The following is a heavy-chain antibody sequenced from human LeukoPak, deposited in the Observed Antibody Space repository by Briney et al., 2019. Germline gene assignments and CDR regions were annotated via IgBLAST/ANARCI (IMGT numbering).Heavy chain of an antibody. CDR2: ISGSGVI. CDR1: GGPITTYY. J-gene: IGHJ5*02. D-gene: IGHD3-10*01. Sequence: SETLSLTCTVSGGPITTYYLSWIRQSAGMGLEWIGRISGSGVITYNPSLKSRVILSLDTSNNHFSLKLISVTAADTAVYYCARDSGTTGEVKFDPWGQGMLVTVTS. CDR3: ARDSGTTGEVKFDP. V-gene: IGHV4-4*07.